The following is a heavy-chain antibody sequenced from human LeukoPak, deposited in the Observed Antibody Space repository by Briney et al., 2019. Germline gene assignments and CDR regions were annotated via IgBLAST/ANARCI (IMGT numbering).Heavy chain of an antibody. V-gene: IGHV4-34*01. CDR2: INHSGST. CDR1: GGSFSGYY. D-gene: IGHD3-3*01. J-gene: IGHJ4*02. Sequence: KPSETLSLTCAVYGGSFSGYYWSWIRQPPGKGLEWIGEINHSGSTNYNPSLKSRVTISVDTSKNQFSLKLSSVTAADTAVYYCARGPSFWKDYWGQGTLVTVSS. CDR3: ARGPSFWKDY.